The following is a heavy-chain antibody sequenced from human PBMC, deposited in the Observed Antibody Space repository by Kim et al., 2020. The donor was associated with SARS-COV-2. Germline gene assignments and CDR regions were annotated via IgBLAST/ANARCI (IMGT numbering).Heavy chain of an antibody. J-gene: IGHJ6*02. V-gene: IGHV4-59*01. CDR3: ARTYYDFWSGHSGGMDV. Sequence: LKGRVTISIDTSKNQFSLRLSSVTAADTAVYYCARTYYDFWSGHSGGMDVWGQGTTVTVSS. D-gene: IGHD3-3*01.